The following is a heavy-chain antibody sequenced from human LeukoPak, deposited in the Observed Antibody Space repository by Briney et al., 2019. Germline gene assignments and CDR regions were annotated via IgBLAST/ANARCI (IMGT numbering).Heavy chain of an antibody. CDR3: ARALLWFGEPSHIDY. D-gene: IGHD3-10*01. CDR2: VNPSGDT. V-gene: IGHV1-2*02. J-gene: IGHJ4*02. Sequence: ASVKVSCKASGYTFTGYYMHWGRQAPGQGLEWMGWVNPSGDTKYAQKFQGRVTMTRDTSISTAYMELSRLKSDDTAVYYCARALLWFGEPSHIDYWGQGTLVTASS. CDR1: GYTFTGYY.